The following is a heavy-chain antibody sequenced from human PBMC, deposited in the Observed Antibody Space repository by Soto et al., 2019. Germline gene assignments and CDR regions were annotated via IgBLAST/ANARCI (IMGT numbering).Heavy chain of an antibody. Sequence: GPPVKVSCKASGGTFSSYAISWVRQAPGQGLEWMGGIIPIFGTANYAQKFQGRVTITADESTSTAYMELSSLRSEDTAVYYCARGYCSGGSCYSIDYWGQGTLVTVSS. V-gene: IGHV1-69*13. J-gene: IGHJ4*02. CDR3: ARGYCSGGSCYSIDY. CDR1: GGTFSSYA. D-gene: IGHD2-15*01. CDR2: IIPIFGTA.